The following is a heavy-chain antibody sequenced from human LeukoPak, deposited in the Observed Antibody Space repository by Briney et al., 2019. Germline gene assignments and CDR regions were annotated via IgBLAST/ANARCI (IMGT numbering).Heavy chain of an antibody. CDR2: MNPNSGNT. Sequence: ASVKVSCKASGYTFTSYDINWVRQATEQGLEWMGWMNPNSGNTGYAQKFQGRVTMTRNTSISTAYMELSSLRSEDTAVYYCAANGVLWFGELHDYWGQGTLVTVSS. CDR1: GYTFTSYD. D-gene: IGHD3-10*01. V-gene: IGHV1-8*01. CDR3: AANGVLWFGELHDY. J-gene: IGHJ4*02.